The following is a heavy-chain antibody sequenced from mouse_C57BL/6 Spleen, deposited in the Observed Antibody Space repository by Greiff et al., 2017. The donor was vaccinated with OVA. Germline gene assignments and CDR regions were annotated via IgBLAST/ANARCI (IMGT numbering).Heavy chain of an antibody. CDR1: GFSFNTYA. CDR2: IRSKSNNYAT. Sequence: EAGGGLVQPKGSLKLSCAASGFSFNTYAMNWVRQAPGKGLEWVARIRSKSNNYATYYADSVKNRFTISRDDSESMLYLQMNNLKTEDTAMYYCVRRGPYAMDYWGQGTSVTVSS. CDR3: VRRGPYAMDY. V-gene: IGHV10-1*01. J-gene: IGHJ4*01.